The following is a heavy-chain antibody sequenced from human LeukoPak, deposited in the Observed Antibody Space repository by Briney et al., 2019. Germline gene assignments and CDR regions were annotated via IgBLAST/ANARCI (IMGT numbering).Heavy chain of an antibody. J-gene: IGHJ4*02. CDR2: ITGNGGRT. D-gene: IGHD1-26*01. CDR1: GFTFSSNA. V-gene: IGHV3-23*01. Sequence: GGSLRLSCAASGFTFSSNAMSWVRQAPGKGLEWVSVITGNGGRTYYADSVKGRFTISRDNSKNTLSLQMNSLRAEDTAVYYCAKAPVAPGSSGDYFDYWGQETLVTVSS. CDR3: AKAPVAPGSSGDYFDY.